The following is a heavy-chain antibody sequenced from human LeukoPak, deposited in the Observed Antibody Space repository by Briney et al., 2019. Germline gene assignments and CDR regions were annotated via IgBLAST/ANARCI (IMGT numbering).Heavy chain of an antibody. CDR2: INEDGTTI. Sequence: GESLRLSCEASGFTFSGYWMSWVRQAPGRGLEWVADINEDGTTIYYVDSVKGRFTISGDNAKNSLSLQLNTLRGGDTAVYYCARWSYVSGTWFLDYWGQGTLVTVSS. J-gene: IGHJ4*02. CDR3: ARWSYVSGTWFLDY. CDR1: GFTFSGYW. V-gene: IGHV3-7*05. D-gene: IGHD3-10*01.